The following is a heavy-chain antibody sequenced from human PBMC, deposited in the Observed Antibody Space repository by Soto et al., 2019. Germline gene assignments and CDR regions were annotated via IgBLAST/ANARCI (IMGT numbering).Heavy chain of an antibody. CDR2: INQDGGQT. CDR1: GFTFSGNA. D-gene: IGHD2-8*01. CDR3: ATDRDECCSKGICSGPYFDY. Sequence: GGSLRLSCAASGFTFSGNAMSWVRQAQGKGLEWVAKINQDGGQTYYVDSVKGRFTISRDNAKNSLYLQLNNLRAEDTAVYYFATDRDECCSKGICSGPYFDYWGQGTLVTVSS. J-gene: IGHJ4*02. V-gene: IGHV3-7*01.